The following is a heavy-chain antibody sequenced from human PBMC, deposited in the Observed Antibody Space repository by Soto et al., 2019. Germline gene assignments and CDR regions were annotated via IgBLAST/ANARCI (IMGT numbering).Heavy chain of an antibody. J-gene: IGHJ6*02. CDR3: ARDNILGILYGGMDV. V-gene: IGHV4-4*07. D-gene: IGHD3-3*01. CDR1: GGSISSYY. CDR2: IYTSGST. Sequence: SETLSLTCTVSGGSISSYYWSWIRQPAGKGLEWIGRIYTSGSTYYNPSLKSRVTISVDTSKKQFSLKLSSVTAADTAVYYCARDNILGILYGGMDVWGQGTTVTVSS.